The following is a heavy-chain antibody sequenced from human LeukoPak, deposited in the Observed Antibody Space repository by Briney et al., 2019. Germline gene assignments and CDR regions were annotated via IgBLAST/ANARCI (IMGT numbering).Heavy chain of an antibody. CDR1: GFTFTNYA. J-gene: IGHJ4*02. D-gene: IGHD2-2*02. CDR2: VSGSGGST. CDR3: AKEERYCSSISCYNDY. Sequence: GGSLRLSCVASGFTFTNYAMSWGRHAPRQGREWVSDVSGSGGSTLYADSVKGRFTNSRDNSKNTLYLQMNSLRAEDTAIYYCAKEERYCSSISCYNDYWGQGTLVTVSS. V-gene: IGHV3-23*01.